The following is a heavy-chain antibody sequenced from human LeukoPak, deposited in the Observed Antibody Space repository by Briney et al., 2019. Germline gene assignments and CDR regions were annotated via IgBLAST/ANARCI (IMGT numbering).Heavy chain of an antibody. D-gene: IGHD2-2*01. CDR3: ARGQLRLSN. Sequence: PSETLSLTCAVYGGSFNGYYWTWIRQPPGKGLEWIGEINHSGGTDYNPSLKSRVTISVDTSKNQFSLKLSSVTAADTAVYYCARGQLRLSNWGQGSLVIVSS. CDR2: INHSGGT. CDR1: GGSFNGYY. V-gene: IGHV4-34*01. J-gene: IGHJ4*02.